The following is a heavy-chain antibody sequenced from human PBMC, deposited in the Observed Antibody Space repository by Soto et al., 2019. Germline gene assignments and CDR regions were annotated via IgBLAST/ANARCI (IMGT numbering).Heavy chain of an antibody. CDR2: IYYSGST. J-gene: IGHJ4*02. CDR1: GGSISSYY. D-gene: IGHD4-4*01. Sequence: PSETLSLTCTVSGGSISSYYWSWIRQPPGKGLEWIGYIYYSGSTNYNPSLKSRVTISVDTSKNHFSLKLSSVTAADTAVYYCARGAPLPFVFDYSNQYDYWGQGTLVTVSS. CDR3: ARGAPLPFVFDYSNQYDY. V-gene: IGHV4-59*08.